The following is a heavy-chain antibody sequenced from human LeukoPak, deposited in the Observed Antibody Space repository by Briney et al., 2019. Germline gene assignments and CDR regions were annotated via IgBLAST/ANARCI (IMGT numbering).Heavy chain of an antibody. J-gene: IGHJ4*02. Sequence: GASVRVSSTPSVYTFTLYGISWVRQAPGQGREWMGWISAYNGNTNYAQKLQGRVTMTTDTSTSTAYMELRSLRSDDTAVYYCAREGGLVQWGQGTLVTVSS. CDR3: AREGGLVQ. V-gene: IGHV1-18*01. CDR2: ISAYNGNT. D-gene: IGHD6-6*01. CDR1: VYTFTLYG.